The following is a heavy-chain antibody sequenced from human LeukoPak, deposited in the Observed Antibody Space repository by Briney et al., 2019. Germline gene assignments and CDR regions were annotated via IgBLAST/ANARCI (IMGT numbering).Heavy chain of an antibody. D-gene: IGHD4-17*01. CDR3: ARDLRDDYGDNYGMDV. J-gene: IGHJ6*02. V-gene: IGHV3-33*01. CDR1: GFTFSSYG. Sequence: GGSLRLSCAASGFTFSSYGMHWVRQAPGKGLEWVAVIWYDGSNKYYADSVKGRFTISRDNSKNTLYLQMNSLRAEDTAVYYCARDLRDDYGDNYGMDVWGQGTTVTVSS. CDR2: IWYDGSNK.